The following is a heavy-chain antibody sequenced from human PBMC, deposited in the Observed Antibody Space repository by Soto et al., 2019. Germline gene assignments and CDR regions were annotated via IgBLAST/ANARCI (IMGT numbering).Heavy chain of an antibody. V-gene: IGHV3-11*01. CDR3: ARSLLPAYIVATIRGLGY. D-gene: IGHD5-12*01. Sequence: GGSLRLSCAASGFTFSDYYMSWIRQAPGKGLEWVSYISSSGSTIYYADSVKGRFTISRDNAKNSLYLQMNSLRAEDTAVYYCARSLLPAYIVATIRGLGYWGQGTLVTVSS. CDR1: GFTFSDYY. J-gene: IGHJ4*02. CDR2: ISSSGSTI.